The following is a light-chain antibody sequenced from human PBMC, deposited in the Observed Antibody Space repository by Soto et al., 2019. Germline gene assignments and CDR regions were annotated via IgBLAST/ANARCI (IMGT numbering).Light chain of an antibody. Sequence: EMVWTRSPGTLSLSPGEIATLFCRASQSVSSSYLAWYQQKPGQAPRLLIYGASSRATGIPDRFSGSGSGTDFTLTISRLEPEDFAVYYCQQYGSSPVYTFGQGTKLEIK. J-gene: IGKJ2*01. CDR1: QSVSSSY. V-gene: IGKV3-20*01. CDR2: GAS. CDR3: QQYGSSPVYT.